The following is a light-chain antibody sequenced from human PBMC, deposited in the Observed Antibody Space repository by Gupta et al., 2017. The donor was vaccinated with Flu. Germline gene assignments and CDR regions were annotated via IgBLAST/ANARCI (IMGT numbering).Light chain of an antibody. V-gene: IGKV3-15*01. Sequence: TLSPATLSVSPGERATLSCRASQSGSSNLAWYQQKPGQAPRLLIYGASTMDTGIPARFSGSGSGTEFTLTISSLQSEDFAVYYCQQYNNWATYTFGQGTRLEMK. J-gene: IGKJ2*01. CDR2: GAS. CDR1: QSGSSN. CDR3: QQYNNWATYT.